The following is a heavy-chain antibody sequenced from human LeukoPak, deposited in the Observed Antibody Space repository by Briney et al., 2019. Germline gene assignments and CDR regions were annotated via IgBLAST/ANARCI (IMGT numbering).Heavy chain of an antibody. J-gene: IGHJ4*02. V-gene: IGHV5-51*01. CDR2: IYPRDSET. CDR3: ARHAGGRGWYYLDY. CDR1: RYKFTSYW. D-gene: IGHD6-19*01. Sequence: GESLKISCKGSRYKFTSYWIGWVRQMPGKGLEWMGIIYPRDSETRYSPSFQGQVIMSVDKSISTAYLQWSSLKASDTAIYYCARHAGGRGWYYLDYWGQGTLVTVSP.